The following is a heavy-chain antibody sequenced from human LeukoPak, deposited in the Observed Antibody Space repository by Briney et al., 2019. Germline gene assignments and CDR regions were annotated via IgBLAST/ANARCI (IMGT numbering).Heavy chain of an antibody. CDR2: IYHSGST. CDR3: ARAGYNYYDALDI. D-gene: IGHD5-18*01. CDR1: GGSISSSSYY. J-gene: IGHJ3*02. Sequence: ASETLSLTCTVSGGSISSSSYYWGWIRQPPGKGLEWIGSIYHSGSTFYNPSLKSRVTMSVDTSKNQFSLKLSSVTAADTAVYYCARAGYNYYDALDIWGQGTMVTVSS. V-gene: IGHV4-39*07.